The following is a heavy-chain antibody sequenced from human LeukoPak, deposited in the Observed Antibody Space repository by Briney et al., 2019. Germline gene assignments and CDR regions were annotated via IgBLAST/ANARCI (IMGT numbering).Heavy chain of an antibody. CDR3: ARGGSGWYDAFDI. J-gene: IGHJ3*02. CDR2: MNPNSGNT. Sequence: ASVKVSCKASGYTFTRYDINWVRQATGQGLEWMGWMNPNSGNTGYAKKFQGRVTMTRNTSISTAYMELSSLGSEDTAVYYCARGGSGWYDAFDIWGQGTMVTVSS. CDR1: GYTFTRYD. V-gene: IGHV1-8*01. D-gene: IGHD6-19*01.